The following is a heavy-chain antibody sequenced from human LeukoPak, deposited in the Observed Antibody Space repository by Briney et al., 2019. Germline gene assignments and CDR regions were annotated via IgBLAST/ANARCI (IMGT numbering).Heavy chain of an antibody. CDR2: IKTDSSET. CDR1: GFIFSSHW. Sequence: GGSLRLSCAASGFIFSSHWMGWVRQAPGKGLEWVTNIKTDSSETYYEDSVKGRFTVSRDNARNSLYLQMNSLGVEDTAVYYCARITTGASFDFWGQGTLVTVSS. J-gene: IGHJ4*02. D-gene: IGHD1-1*01. V-gene: IGHV3-7*01. CDR3: ARITTGASFDF.